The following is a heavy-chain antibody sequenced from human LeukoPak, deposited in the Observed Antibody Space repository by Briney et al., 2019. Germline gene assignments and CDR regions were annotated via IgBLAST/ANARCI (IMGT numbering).Heavy chain of an antibody. V-gene: IGHV1-18*01. Sequence: LRASVKVSCKASGYTFTSYGISWLRQAPGQGLEWMGWINTYNGNTNYAQKLQGRVTITTDTSTSTAYLEVRSLTSDDTAVYYCARDLRYCSGGTCYHLGQGDPWGEGTLVTVSS. J-gene: IGHJ5*02. CDR3: ARDLRYCSGGTCYHLGQGDP. CDR2: INTYNGNT. D-gene: IGHD2-15*01. CDR1: GYTFTSYG.